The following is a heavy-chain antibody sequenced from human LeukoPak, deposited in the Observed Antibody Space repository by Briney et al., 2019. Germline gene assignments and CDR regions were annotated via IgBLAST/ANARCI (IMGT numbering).Heavy chain of an antibody. CDR1: GGTFSSYA. CDR2: IIPIYGTA. CDR3: MMVVDYYYYGMDV. V-gene: IGHV1-69*01. D-gene: IGHD3-22*01. Sequence: ASVKVSCKASGGTFSSYAISWVRQAPGQGLEWMGGIIPIYGTANYAQKLQGRVTITADESTSTAYMKLTSLRSEDTAVYYCMMVVDYYYYGMDVWGQGTTVTVSS. J-gene: IGHJ6*02.